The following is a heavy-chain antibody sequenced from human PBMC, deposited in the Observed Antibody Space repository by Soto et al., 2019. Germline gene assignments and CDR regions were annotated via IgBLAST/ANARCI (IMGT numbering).Heavy chain of an antibody. CDR2: IYYSGST. Sequence: SETLSLTCTVSGGSISSGGYYWSWIRQHPGKGLEWIGYIYYSGSTYYNPSLKSRVTISVDTSKNQFSLKLSSVTAADTAVYYCARERDCSSTSCFVPSYYYYYYMDVWGKGTTVTVSS. V-gene: IGHV4-31*03. CDR1: GGSISSGGYY. D-gene: IGHD2-2*01. J-gene: IGHJ6*03. CDR3: ARERDCSSTSCFVPSYYYYYYMDV.